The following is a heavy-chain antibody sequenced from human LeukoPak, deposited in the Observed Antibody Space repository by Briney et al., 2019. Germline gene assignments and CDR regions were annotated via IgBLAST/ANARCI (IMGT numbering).Heavy chain of an antibody. CDR3: ARGIVVVPAAAFDY. CDR2: INPNSGGT. J-gene: IGHJ4*02. CDR1: GYTFTGYY. Sequence: ASVKVSRKASGYTFTGYYMHWVRQAPGQGLEWMGWINPNSGGTNYAQKFQGRVTMTRDTSISTAYMELSRLRSDDTAVYYCARGIVVVPAAAFDYWGQGTLVTVSS. V-gene: IGHV1-2*02. D-gene: IGHD2-2*01.